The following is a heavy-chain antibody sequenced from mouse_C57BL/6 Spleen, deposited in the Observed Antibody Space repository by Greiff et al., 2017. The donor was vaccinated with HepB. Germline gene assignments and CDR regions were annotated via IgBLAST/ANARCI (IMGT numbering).Heavy chain of an antibody. CDR1: GYTFTEYT. D-gene: IGHD2-5*01. Sequence: VQLQESGAELVKPGASVKLSCKASGYTFTEYTIHWVKQRSGQGLEWIGWFYPGSGSIKYNEKFKDKATLTADKSSSTVYMELIRLTSEDSAVYFCARHEVYYSNYAWFAYGGQGTLVTVSA. V-gene: IGHV1-62-2*01. J-gene: IGHJ3*01. CDR3: ARHEVYYSNYAWFAY. CDR2: FYPGSGSI.